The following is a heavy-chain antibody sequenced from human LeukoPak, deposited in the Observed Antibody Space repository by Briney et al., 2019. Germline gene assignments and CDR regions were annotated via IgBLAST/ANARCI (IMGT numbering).Heavy chain of an antibody. J-gene: IGHJ4*02. Sequence: PSETLSLTCTDSGGSVDSSTFYWGWIRQPPGKGLEWLATIYYSGTIHYNPALNSRLTISADTSKNQISLQVRSVTAADTAVYYCARRSAHATTGSDYWGQGTLVTVSS. CDR2: IYYSGTI. CDR3: ARRSAHATTGSDY. D-gene: IGHD1-1*01. CDR1: GGSVDSSTFY. V-gene: IGHV4-39*01.